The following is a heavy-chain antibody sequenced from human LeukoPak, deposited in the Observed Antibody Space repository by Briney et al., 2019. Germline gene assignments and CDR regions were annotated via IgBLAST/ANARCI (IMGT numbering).Heavy chain of an antibody. CDR3: ARAGTTGTVYYYYMDV. Sequence: SETLSLTCTVSGGSISSYYWSWTRQPPGKGLEWIGYIYYSGSTNYNPSLKSRVTISVDTSKNQFSLKLSSVTAADTAVYYCARAGTTGTVYYYYMDVWGKGTTVTVSS. D-gene: IGHD1-1*01. CDR1: GGSISSYY. CDR2: IYYSGST. V-gene: IGHV4-59*01. J-gene: IGHJ6*03.